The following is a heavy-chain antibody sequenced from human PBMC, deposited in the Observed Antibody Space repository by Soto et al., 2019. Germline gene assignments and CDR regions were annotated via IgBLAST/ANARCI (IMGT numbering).Heavy chain of an antibody. CDR3: AWADTDNKGYSLDS. D-gene: IGHD6-19*01. J-gene: IGHJ4*02. CDR2: INHSGST. Sequence: SETLSLTCAVYGGSFSGYYWTWIRQPPGTGLEWIGEINHSGSTNYNPSLKSRVTISVDTSKNQFSVKLTSVTAADTAVYYCAWADTDNKGYSLDSWGQGTLVTVSS. CDR1: GGSFSGYY. V-gene: IGHV4-34*01.